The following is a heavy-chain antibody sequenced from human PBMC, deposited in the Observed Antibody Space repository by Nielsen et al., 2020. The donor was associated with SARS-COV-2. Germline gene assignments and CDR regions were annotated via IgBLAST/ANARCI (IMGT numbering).Heavy chain of an antibody. CDR3: ARDSIVVVPAADV. J-gene: IGHJ6*04. CDR1: GFTFSSCW. CDR2: IKQDGSEK. D-gene: IGHD2-2*01. Sequence: GESLKISCAASGFTFSSCWMTWVRQAPGKGLEWVANIKQDGSEKYYVDSVKGRFTISRDNAKNTLYLQMNSLRAEDTAVYYCARDSIVVVPAADVWGKGTTVTVSS. V-gene: IGHV3-7*01.